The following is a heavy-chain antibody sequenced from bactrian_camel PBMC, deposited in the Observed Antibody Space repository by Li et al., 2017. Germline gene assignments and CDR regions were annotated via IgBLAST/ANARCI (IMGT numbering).Heavy chain of an antibody. CDR1: TKTRSYC. J-gene: IGHJ4*01. CDR2: IDSDGST. V-gene: IGHV3S53*01. Sequence: HVQLVESGGGSVQAGGSLTLSCVASTKTRSYCMGWFRQTPGKEREGVAAIDSDGSTDYAPSAKGRFTISKDNAKADMYLQMDSLKPEDTATYYCAADAGWMHGGNWRCDIDYTMNYRAKEPRSPSP. D-gene: IGHD8*01.